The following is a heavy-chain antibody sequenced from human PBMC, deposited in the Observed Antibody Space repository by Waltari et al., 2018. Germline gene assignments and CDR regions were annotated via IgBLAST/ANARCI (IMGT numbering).Heavy chain of an antibody. CDR3: ATYIGASVGTAAFDV. CDR2: VSYSGTT. V-gene: IGHV4-39*01. Sequence: QLQLQESGPRLVRPSATLSPICGGAGVSITSNRHYLAWIRQSPGQGLEWIGTVSYSGTTYISPSLKSRVSVSRDTSKNQVSLILGSVTAADMAVYYCATYIGASVGTAAFDVWGQGTMVTVSS. CDR1: GVSITSNRHY. J-gene: IGHJ3*01. D-gene: IGHD5-12*01.